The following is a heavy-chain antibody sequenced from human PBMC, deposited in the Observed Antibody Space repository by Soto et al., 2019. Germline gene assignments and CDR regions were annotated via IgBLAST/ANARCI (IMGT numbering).Heavy chain of an antibody. CDR1: GFTFSSYT. J-gene: IGHJ5*02. V-gene: IGHV3-23*01. CDR2: ISGSCGST. D-gene: IGHD2-15*01. Sequence: AGSLRLSCAASGFTFSSYTMNWGRQPPGKGLELVSAISGSCGSTYYADSVKGRFTISRDNSKNTLYLQMNSLRAEDTAVYYCAKAKVAARRWFDPWGQGTLVTVSS. CDR3: AKAKVAARRWFDP.